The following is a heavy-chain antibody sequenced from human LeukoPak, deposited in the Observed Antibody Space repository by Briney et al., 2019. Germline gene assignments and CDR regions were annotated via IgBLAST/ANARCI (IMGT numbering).Heavy chain of an antibody. Sequence: GGSLRLSCAASGFTFSSYGMHWVRQAPGKGLEWVAVISYDGSNKYYADSVKGRFTIFRDNSKNTLYLQVNSLRAEDTAVYYCATRERYCTSASCYEWFDPWGQGTLVTVSS. V-gene: IGHV3-30*03. D-gene: IGHD2-2*01. CDR3: ATRERYCTSASCYEWFDP. J-gene: IGHJ5*02. CDR1: GFTFSSYG. CDR2: ISYDGSNK.